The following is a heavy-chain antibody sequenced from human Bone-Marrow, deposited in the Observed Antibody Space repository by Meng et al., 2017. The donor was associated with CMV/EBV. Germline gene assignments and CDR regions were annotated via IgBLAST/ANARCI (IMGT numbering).Heavy chain of an antibody. V-gene: IGHV3-23*01. D-gene: IGHD4-23*01. CDR1: GFPFSSYD. CDR2: ISGSGSII. J-gene: IGHJ5*02. CDR3: VKVTQYWFDP. Sequence: GGSLRLSCAASGFPFSSYDMSWVRQTTEKGLERVSVISGSGSIIKYADSVKGRFTISRDNSKNTIYLQMNSLRAEDTAIYYCVKVTQYWFDPWGQGTLVTVSS.